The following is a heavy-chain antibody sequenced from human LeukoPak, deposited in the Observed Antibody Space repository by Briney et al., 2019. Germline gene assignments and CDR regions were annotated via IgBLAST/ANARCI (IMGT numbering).Heavy chain of an antibody. CDR1: KFTFSTSA. CDR3: ARTPINDFDY. Sequence: GGSLRLSCAAPKFTFSTSALSWVRQAPGRGLEWVSGISGSGAKAYYSDSVKGRFTISRDNSKSILYLQMYSLRAEDTGVYYCARTPINDFDYWGQGTLVTVSS. V-gene: IGHV3-23*01. J-gene: IGHJ4*02. D-gene: IGHD1-14*01. CDR2: ISGSGAKA.